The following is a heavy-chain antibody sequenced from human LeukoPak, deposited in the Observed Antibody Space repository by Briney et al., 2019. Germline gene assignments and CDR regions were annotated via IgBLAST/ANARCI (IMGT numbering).Heavy chain of an antibody. V-gene: IGHV3-23*01. CDR2: IGGGPQ. D-gene: IGHD2-15*01. CDR3: AKGRGYCSGGSCYSDY. CDR1: GFTLSQFA. Sequence: GGSLRLSCATSGFTLSQFAMTWVRQAPGKGLEWVSTIGGGPQFYADSVKGRFTISRDNSRNTVFLQMNSLRAEDTAIYYCAKGRGYCSGGSCYSDYWGQGTLVTVSS. J-gene: IGHJ4*02.